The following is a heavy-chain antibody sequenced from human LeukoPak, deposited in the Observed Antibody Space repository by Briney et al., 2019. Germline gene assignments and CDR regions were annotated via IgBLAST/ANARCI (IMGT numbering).Heavy chain of an antibody. CDR1: GFTFSSYD. CDR2: ILNDGSNK. CDR3: AKDLNGFMNS. V-gene: IGHV3-30*18. Sequence: GRSLRLSCAASGFTFSSYDMHWVRQTPGKGLEWVAGILNDGSNKYYTDSVKGRFTISRDNSKNMLSLQMNSLRREDTAVYYCAKDLNGFMNSWGQGTLVTVSS. D-gene: IGHD5-24*01. J-gene: IGHJ5*02.